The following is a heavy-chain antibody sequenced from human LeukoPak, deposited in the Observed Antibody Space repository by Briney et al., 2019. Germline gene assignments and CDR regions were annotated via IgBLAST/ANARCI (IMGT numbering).Heavy chain of an antibody. CDR2: IYHSGSI. CDR3: ASLQVYSGSYYY. CDR1: GYSISSGYY. D-gene: IGHD1-26*01. J-gene: IGHJ4*02. Sequence: PSETLSLTCTVSGYSISSGYYWGWIRQPPGKGLEWIGSIYHSGSIYYNPSLKSRVTISVDTSKNQFSLKLSSVTAADTAVYYCASLQVYSGSYYYWGQGTLVTVSS. V-gene: IGHV4-38-2*02.